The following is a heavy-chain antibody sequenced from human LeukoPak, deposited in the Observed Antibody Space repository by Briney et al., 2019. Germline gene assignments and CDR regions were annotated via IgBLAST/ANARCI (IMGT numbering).Heavy chain of an antibody. V-gene: IGHV3-23*01. CDR2: LSDSGAST. D-gene: IGHD2-15*01. Sequence: GGSLRLSCAASGFTLSNYAMSGVRQAPGKGLEWVSALSDSGASTYYVDSVKGRFTVSRDSSKNTLNLQMNSLRAGDTAVYYCAKVMQDRSMNMHFDYWGPGTQVTVSS. CDR3: AKVMQDRSMNMHFDY. CDR1: GFTLSNYA. J-gene: IGHJ4*02.